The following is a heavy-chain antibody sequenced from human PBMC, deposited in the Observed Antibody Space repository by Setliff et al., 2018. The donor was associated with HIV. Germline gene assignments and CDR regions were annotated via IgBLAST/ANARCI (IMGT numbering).Heavy chain of an antibody. D-gene: IGHD1-26*01. CDR2: VSSIGNT. V-gene: IGHV4-4*08. CDR3: ARTRAPYFFDF. CDR1: GISINGYY. J-gene: IGHJ4*02. Sequence: SETLSLTCSVSGISINGYYWSWIRQSPRTRLEWIGYVSSIGNTNYNPSLKSRVTISVDTSKNQFSLQLNSVTAADTAVYFCARTRAPYFFDFWSQGAQVTVSS.